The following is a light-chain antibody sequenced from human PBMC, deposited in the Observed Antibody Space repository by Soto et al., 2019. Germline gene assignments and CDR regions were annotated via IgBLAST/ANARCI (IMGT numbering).Light chain of an antibody. CDR2: LGS. Sequence: DIVMTQSPLSLPVTPGEPASISCRSSQSLLHSNAYNYLDWYLQKPGQSPQLLIYLGSNRASGVPDRFSGSGSGTDFTLKISRVEAEDVGVYYCMQALQTQITFGGGTKVEIK. V-gene: IGKV2-28*01. CDR1: QSLLHSNAYNY. CDR3: MQALQTQIT. J-gene: IGKJ4*01.